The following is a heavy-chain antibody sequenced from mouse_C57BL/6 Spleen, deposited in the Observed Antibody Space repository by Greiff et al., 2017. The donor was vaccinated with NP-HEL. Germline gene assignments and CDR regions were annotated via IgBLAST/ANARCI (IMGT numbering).Heavy chain of an antibody. CDR3: ARALNLFFDY. J-gene: IGHJ2*01. V-gene: IGHV5-4*01. D-gene: IGHD2-3*01. CDR2: ISDGGSYT. Sequence: EVQVVESGGGLVKPGGSLKLSCAASGFTFSSYAMSWVRQTPEKRLEWVATISDGGSYTYYPDNVKGRFTISRDNAKNNLYLQMSHLKSEDTAMYYCARALNLFFDYWGQGTTLTVSS. CDR1: GFTFSSYA.